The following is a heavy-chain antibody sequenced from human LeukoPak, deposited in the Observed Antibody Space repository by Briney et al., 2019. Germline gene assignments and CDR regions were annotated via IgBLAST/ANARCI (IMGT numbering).Heavy chain of an antibody. D-gene: IGHD6-13*01. J-gene: IGHJ4*02. CDR3: ARVTRSNQQPVDY. Sequence: GASVKVSCKASGGTFSSYAISWVRQAPGQGLEWMGGIIPIFGTANYAQKFQGRVTITADESTSTAYMGLSSLRSEDTAVYYCARVTRSNQQPVDYWGQGTLVTVSS. V-gene: IGHV1-69*13. CDR1: GGTFSSYA. CDR2: IIPIFGTA.